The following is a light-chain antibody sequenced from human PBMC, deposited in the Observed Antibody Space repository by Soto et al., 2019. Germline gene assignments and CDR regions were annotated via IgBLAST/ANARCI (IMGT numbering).Light chain of an antibody. CDR3: QQYYHWPVT. Sequence: EILMTQSPDTLSVSPGGRVMLSCMSSRTVSNRLAWYQHKPGQAPRLLISGASTGATGIPPRFRGSGSGTEFTLTVDTLQSEDIAIYYCQQYYHWPVTFGGGTRWIS. J-gene: IGKJ4*01. V-gene: IGKV3-15*01. CDR2: GAS. CDR1: RTVSNR.